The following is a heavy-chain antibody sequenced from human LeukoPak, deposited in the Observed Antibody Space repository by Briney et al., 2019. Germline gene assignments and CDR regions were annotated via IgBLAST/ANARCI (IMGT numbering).Heavy chain of an antibody. J-gene: IGHJ4*02. Sequence: GASVQVSRKPAVYTFTNYYMQRVRQAPGQGREGMGIINPTDGSTSHSHPFQRRVTATRAATSSTTHLQLSSLRTEDAAVYYYARVYCSGGSCYEFDFWGQGTMGTVSS. CDR3: ARVYCSGGSCYEFDF. D-gene: IGHD2-15*01. V-gene: IGHV1-46*03. CDR1: VYTFTNYY. CDR2: INPTDGST.